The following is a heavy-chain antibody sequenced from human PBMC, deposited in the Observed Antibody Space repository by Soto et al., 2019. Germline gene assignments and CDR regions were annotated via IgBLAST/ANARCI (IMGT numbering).Heavy chain of an antibody. D-gene: IGHD2-15*01. J-gene: IGHJ4*02. V-gene: IGHV1-2*04. CDR2: INPNSGGT. Sequence: QVQLVQSGAEVKKPGASVKVSCKASGYTFTGYYMHWVRQAPGQGLEWMGWINPNSGGTNYAQKLQGWVTMTRDTSISTAYMELSRLRSDDTAVYYCARGGRVVVVAATLRIDYWGQGTLVTVSS. CDR1: GYTFTGYY. CDR3: ARGGRVVVVAATLRIDY.